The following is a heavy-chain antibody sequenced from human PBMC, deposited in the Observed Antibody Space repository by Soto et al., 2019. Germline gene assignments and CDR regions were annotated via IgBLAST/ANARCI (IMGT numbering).Heavy chain of an antibody. V-gene: IGHV3-30*18. J-gene: IGHJ5*02. Sequence: WGSLRLSCSASGFIFSDYAMHWVRQAPGKGMEWVAVILFDGNKKYYADSVKGRFTISRDNSKNTLYLQMNSLRAEDTAVYYCAKEGPQTIRGSYLSPWGQGPLVPVS. CDR2: ILFDGNKK. CDR1: GFIFSDYA. CDR3: AKEGPQTIRGSYLSP. D-gene: IGHD1-26*01.